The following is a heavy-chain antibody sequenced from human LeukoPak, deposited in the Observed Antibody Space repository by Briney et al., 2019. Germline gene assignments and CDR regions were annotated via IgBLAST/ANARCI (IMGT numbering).Heavy chain of an antibody. D-gene: IGHD2-2*01. Sequence: GASVKVSCKAYGYTFTSYGINWLRQAPGQGPEWMGWISAYNGNTKYAQNLQGRVTMTTDTSTSTAYMELRSLRSDDTAVYYCARGSSWNYGDYWGQGTLVTVSS. J-gene: IGHJ4*02. V-gene: IGHV1-18*01. CDR2: ISAYNGNT. CDR3: ARGSSWNYGDY. CDR1: GYTFTSYG.